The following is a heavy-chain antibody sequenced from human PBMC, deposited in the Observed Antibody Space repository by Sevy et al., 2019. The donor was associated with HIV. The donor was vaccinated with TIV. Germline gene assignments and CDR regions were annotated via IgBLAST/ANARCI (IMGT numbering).Heavy chain of an antibody. CDR3: ARLTTMPTSDLYGMDV. Sequence: ASVKVSCKASGYTFTDYYIHWVRQAPGQGLEWMAWINPNDGVTNYAQRFQGGVTVTRDTSISTADMELGRLRSDDTAIYYCARLTTMPTSDLYGMDVWGQGTTVTVSS. J-gene: IGHJ6*02. D-gene: IGHD1-1*01. CDR2: INPNDGVT. CDR1: GYTFTDYY. V-gene: IGHV1-2*02.